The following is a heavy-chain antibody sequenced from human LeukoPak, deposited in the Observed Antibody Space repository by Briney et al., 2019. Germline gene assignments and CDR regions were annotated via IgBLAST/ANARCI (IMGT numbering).Heavy chain of an antibody. CDR1: GFTFRDAW. Sequence: GGSLRLSCAASGFTFRDAWMTWVRQAPGRGLEYIGRIQNRAAGGATDYAAFVKGRFTISRDDSKNTLYLQMNSLEIEDTAVYYCNSPPDWGQGALVTVSS. CDR2: IQNRAAGGAT. V-gene: IGHV3-15*01. J-gene: IGHJ4*02. D-gene: IGHD2-21*01. CDR3: NSPPD.